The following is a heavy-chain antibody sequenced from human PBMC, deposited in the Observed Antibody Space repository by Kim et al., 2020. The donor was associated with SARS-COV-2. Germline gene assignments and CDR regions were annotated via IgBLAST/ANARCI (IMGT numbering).Heavy chain of an antibody. V-gene: IGHV1-18*01. Sequence: YAQKLQGGVTRTTDTSTSTAYMELRSLRSDDTAVYYCAGDGGWRWLQFNYWGQGTLVTVSS. CDR3: AGDGGWRWLQFNY. D-gene: IGHD5-12*01. J-gene: IGHJ4*02.